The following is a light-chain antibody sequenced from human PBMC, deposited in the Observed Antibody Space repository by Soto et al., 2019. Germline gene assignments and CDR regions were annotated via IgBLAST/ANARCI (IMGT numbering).Light chain of an antibody. CDR3: QQYGSSPPYT. CDR1: QSVSSSY. Sequence: EIVLTQSPGTLSLSPGERATLSCRASQSVSSSYLAWYQQKPGQAPRLLIYGASSRATGIPDRFSGSGSGTDFTLSISRLEPEDFAGYCCQQYGSSPPYTFGQGTRLEIK. V-gene: IGKV3-20*01. J-gene: IGKJ5*01. CDR2: GAS.